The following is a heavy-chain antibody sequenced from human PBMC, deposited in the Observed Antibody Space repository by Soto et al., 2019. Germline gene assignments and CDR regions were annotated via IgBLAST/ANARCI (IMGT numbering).Heavy chain of an antibody. CDR2: IKQDASEK. J-gene: IGHJ6*02. Sequence: GGSLRLSCAASGFTLSIYWMSWVRQAPGKGLEWVASIKQDASEKYYVDSVKGRFTISRDNAKNSLYLQMHSLRAEDTAVYYCARDSDYGEDYYYGMDVWGQGTTVTVSS. V-gene: IGHV3-7*01. CDR3: ARDSDYGEDYYYGMDV. D-gene: IGHD4-17*01. CDR1: GFTLSIYW.